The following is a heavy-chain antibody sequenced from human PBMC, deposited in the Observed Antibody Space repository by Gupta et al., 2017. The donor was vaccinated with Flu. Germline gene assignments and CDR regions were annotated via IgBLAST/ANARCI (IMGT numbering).Heavy chain of an antibody. CDR3: TRDFDVPYGS. D-gene: IGHD3-9*01. J-gene: IGHJ4*02. CDR1: GFISTDYW. Sequence: EVQLVASGGGVVQPGGSLRLYCVVSGFISTDYWFHWVRQVPGKGLEWVARIVNDGGNTDYADSVKGRFTISRDSAKNTFYLQLNSLRGDDTAMYYCTRDFDVPYGSWGQGTLVTVSS. CDR2: IVNDGGNT. V-gene: IGHV3-74*01.